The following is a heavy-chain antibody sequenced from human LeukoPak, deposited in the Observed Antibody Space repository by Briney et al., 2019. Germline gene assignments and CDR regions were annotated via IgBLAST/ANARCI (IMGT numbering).Heavy chain of an antibody. CDR3: ARGAITRRDAFDI. V-gene: IGHV4-59*01. CDR2: IYYSGST. D-gene: IGHD2-2*01. J-gene: IGHJ3*02. Sequence: SETLSLTCAVSGGSISSYYWSWIRQPPGKGLEWIGYIYYSGSTNYNPSLKSRVTISVDTSKNQFSLKLSSVTAADTAVYYCARGAITRRDAFDIWGQGTMVNVSS. CDR1: GGSISSYY.